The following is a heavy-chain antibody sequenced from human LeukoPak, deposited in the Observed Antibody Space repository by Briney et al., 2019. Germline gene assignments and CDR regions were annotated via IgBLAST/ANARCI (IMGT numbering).Heavy chain of an antibody. D-gene: IGHD6-19*01. CDR1: GFTFDDYA. V-gene: IGHV3-9*01. CDR2: ITWNSGSI. J-gene: IGHJ4*02. Sequence: GGSLRLSCAASGFTFDDYAMHWVRQAPGKGLEWVSGITWNSGSIGYAGSVKGRFTISRDNAKNSLYLQMNSLRAEDTALYYCARLSSDKAIDYRGQGTLVTVSS. CDR3: ARLSSDKAIDY.